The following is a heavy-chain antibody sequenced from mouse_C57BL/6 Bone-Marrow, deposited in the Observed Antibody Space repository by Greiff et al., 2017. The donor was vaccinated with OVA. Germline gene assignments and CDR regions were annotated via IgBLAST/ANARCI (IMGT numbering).Heavy chain of an antibody. Sequence: QVQLQQSGAELVRPGTSVKVSCKASGYAFTNYLIEWVKQRPGQGLEWIGVINPGSGGTNYNEKFKGQATLTADKSSSTAYMQLSSLTSEDSTVYFCSRDYYGSSHYFDYWGQGTTLTVSS. D-gene: IGHD1-1*01. CDR1: GYAFTNYL. CDR2: INPGSGGT. CDR3: SRDYYGSSHYFDY. J-gene: IGHJ2*01. V-gene: IGHV1-54*01.